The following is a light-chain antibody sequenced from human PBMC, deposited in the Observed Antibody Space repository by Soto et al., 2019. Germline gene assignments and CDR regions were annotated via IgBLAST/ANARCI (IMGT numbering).Light chain of an antibody. J-gene: IGLJ2*01. V-gene: IGLV1-40*01. CDR2: GNN. CDR1: SSNIGAGYD. CDR3: QSYDTTLV. Sequence: QSVLTQPPSVSGAPGQRVTISCTGSSSNIGAGYDVYWYQQFPGTAPKLLIYGNNNRPSGVPDRFSGSKSGTSASLAITGLQAEDEADYYCQSYDTTLVFGGGTKLTVL.